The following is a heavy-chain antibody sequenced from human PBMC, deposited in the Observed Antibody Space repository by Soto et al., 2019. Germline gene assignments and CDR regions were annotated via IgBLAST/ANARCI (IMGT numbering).Heavy chain of an antibody. CDR1: GGFVTSGSYY. V-gene: IGHV4-34*01. D-gene: IGHD1-1*01. Sequence: QVQLQQWGAGLLKPSETLSLTCAVYGGFVTSGSYYWSWIRQPPGKGLEWIGEMSHSGGTHFNQSLKSRVTISVDTSKNQFTLNMSSVTAADTALYYYARVERGTATTVVDAFDIWGPGTMVTVSS. CDR3: ARVERGTATTVVDAFDI. CDR2: MSHSGGT. J-gene: IGHJ3*02.